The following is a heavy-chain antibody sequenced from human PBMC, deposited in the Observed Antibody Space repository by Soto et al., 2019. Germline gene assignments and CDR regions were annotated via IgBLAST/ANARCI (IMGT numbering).Heavy chain of an antibody. CDR3: ARDTGYGSGSYYQYYFDY. V-gene: IGHV4-34*01. CDR1: GGSFSGYY. J-gene: IGHJ4*02. D-gene: IGHD3-10*01. CDR2: INHSGST. Sequence: SSETLSLTCAVYGGSFSGYYWSWIRQPPGKGLEWIGEINHSGSTNYNPSLKSRVTISVDTSKNQFSLKLSSVTAADTAVYYCARDTGYGSGSYYQYYFDYWGQGTLVTVSS.